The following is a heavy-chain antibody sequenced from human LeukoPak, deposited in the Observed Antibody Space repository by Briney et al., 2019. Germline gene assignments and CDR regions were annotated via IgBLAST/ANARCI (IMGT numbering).Heavy chain of an antibody. Sequence: GGSLRLSCAASGFTFSSYGMHWVRQAPGKGLEWVAFIRYDGSNKYYADSVKGRFTISRDNSKNTLYLQMNSLRAEDTAVYYSAKEQISGLYSSFRVAFEYWGQGTLVTVSS. CDR2: IRYDGSNK. CDR3: AKEQISGLYSSFRVAFEY. D-gene: IGHD6-6*01. V-gene: IGHV3-30*02. CDR1: GFTFSSYG. J-gene: IGHJ4*02.